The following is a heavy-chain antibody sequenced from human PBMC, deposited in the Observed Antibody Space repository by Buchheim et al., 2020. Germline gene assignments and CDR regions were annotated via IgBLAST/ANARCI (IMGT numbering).Heavy chain of an antibody. Sequence: QVQLVQSGAEVKKPGASVKVSCKASGYTFTSYYMHWVRQAPGQGLEWMGIINPSGGSTSYAQKFQGRVTMTRSTTTSTVYMELSSLGAEDTAVYYCAGEIREDSSGYRPSYFDYWGQGTL. CDR1: GYTFTSYY. CDR3: AGEIREDSSGYRPSYFDY. CDR2: INPSGGST. J-gene: IGHJ4*02. V-gene: IGHV1-46*01. D-gene: IGHD3-22*01.